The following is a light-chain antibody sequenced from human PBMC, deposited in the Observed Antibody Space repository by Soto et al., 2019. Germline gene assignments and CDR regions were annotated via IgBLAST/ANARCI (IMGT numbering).Light chain of an antibody. V-gene: IGKV3-20*01. CDR2: AAS. J-gene: IGKJ3*01. CDR3: QHRGPSPELT. Sequence: EIVLTQSPGTLSLSPGDGGTLSCRASQSVNSVYLAWYQHKPGQAPRLLIYAASSRASGIPDRFSGSGSGTDFTLTISRLEPEDSAVYYCQHRGPSPELTFGPGTKVQIK. CDR1: QSVNSVY.